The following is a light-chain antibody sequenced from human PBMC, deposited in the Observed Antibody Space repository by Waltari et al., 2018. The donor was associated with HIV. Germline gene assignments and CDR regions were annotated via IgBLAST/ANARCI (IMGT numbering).Light chain of an antibody. Sequence: QSALTPPASVSGSPGQSITLSCACTTSESGIFHSVSCYQQHTGRSSQRMIFGVYSRPSGVSSRFSGSKSGNTASLTISGLQAEDEANYYCCSYTAIHTLIFGGGTKLTVL. J-gene: IGLJ2*01. CDR2: GVY. V-gene: IGLV2-14*01. CDR3: CSYTAIHTLI. CDR1: TSESGIFHS.